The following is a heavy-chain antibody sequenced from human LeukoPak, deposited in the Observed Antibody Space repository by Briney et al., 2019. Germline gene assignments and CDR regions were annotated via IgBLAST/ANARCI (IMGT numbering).Heavy chain of an antibody. CDR3: ARAGGVDTAMDANFDY. CDR2: IYYNGGT. J-gene: IGHJ4*02. CDR1: GGSISSYY. Sequence: SETLSLTCTVSGGSISSYYWSWIRQPPGKGLEWIGYIYYNGGTNYNPSLRSRVTISVDTSKNHFSLRLSSVTAADTAMYYCARAGGVDTAMDANFDYWGQGTLVTVST. V-gene: IGHV4-59*01. D-gene: IGHD5-18*01.